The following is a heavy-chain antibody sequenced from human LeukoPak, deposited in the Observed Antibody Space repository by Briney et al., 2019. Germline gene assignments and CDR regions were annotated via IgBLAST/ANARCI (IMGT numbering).Heavy chain of an antibody. D-gene: IGHD2-2*03. CDR2: MKEGGET. V-gene: IGHV3-23*01. J-gene: IGHJ4*02. CDR3: ARASWISTADAVY. CDR1: VFFFTNYA. Sequence: GGSVRLSRGSSVFFFTNYAMSGVRQAPARGREGLSSMKEGGETFYAASVEGRFTLATRNTVYLKLNNLRVEDRAIYYCARASWISTADAVYWGQGTQVTVSS.